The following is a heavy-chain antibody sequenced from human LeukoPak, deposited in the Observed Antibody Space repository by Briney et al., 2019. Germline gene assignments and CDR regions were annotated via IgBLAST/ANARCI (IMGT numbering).Heavy chain of an antibody. V-gene: IGHV3-30*02. J-gene: IGHJ6*03. CDR2: IRYDGIAI. CDR3: AKGTSGIIAGGHDYYMDV. D-gene: IGHD6-13*01. Sequence: GGSLRLSCAASGFTFSSFGMNWVRQAPGKGLEWVTFIRYDGIAIQYADSVKGRFTISRDNSKNALYLQMISLRPEDTAVYFCAKGTSGIIAGGHDYYMDVWGKGTTVTISS. CDR1: GFTFSSFG.